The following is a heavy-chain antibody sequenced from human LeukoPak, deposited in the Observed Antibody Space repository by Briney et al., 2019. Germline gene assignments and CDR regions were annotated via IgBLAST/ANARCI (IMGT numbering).Heavy chain of an antibody. V-gene: IGHV3-11*01. CDR2: IGPSGNFI. J-gene: IGHJ4*02. CDR3: SRDPRVLDY. CDR1: GFTFSDSH. Sequence: GGSLRLSCEASGFTFSDSHMSWLRQPPGKGLESISYIGPSGNFINYADSVKGRFTISRDNAKKSLYLQINSLRAEDTAVYYCSRDPRVLDYWGQGTLVTVSS.